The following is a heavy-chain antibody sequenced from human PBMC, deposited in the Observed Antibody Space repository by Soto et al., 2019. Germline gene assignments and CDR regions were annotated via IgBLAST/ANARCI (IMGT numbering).Heavy chain of an antibody. CDR1: GFTFSSYW. V-gene: IGHV3-74*01. J-gene: IGHJ3*02. CDR2: INSDGSST. D-gene: IGHD3-22*01. Sequence: GGSLRLSCAASGFTFSSYWMHWVRQAPGKGLVWVSRINSDGSSTSYADSVKGRFTISRDNAKNTLYLQMNSLRAEDTAVYYCARSGYYDSSGYYYGGGFAFDIWGQGTMVTVSS. CDR3: ARSGYYDSSGYYYGGGFAFDI.